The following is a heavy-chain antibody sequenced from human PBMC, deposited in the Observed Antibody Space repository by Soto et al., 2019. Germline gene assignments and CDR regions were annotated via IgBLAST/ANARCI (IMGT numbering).Heavy chain of an antibody. Sequence: SETLSLTCAVSGHSIGSGYYWGWIRQPPGKGLEWIGSFYHSGSTYYNPSLKSRVTISVDTSKNQFSLKLSSVTAADTAVYYCARGEYYGSGNYFDYWGQGTLVTVS. J-gene: IGHJ4*02. CDR3: ARGEYYGSGNYFDY. CDR1: GHSIGSGYY. V-gene: IGHV4-38-2*01. D-gene: IGHD3-10*01. CDR2: FYHSGST.